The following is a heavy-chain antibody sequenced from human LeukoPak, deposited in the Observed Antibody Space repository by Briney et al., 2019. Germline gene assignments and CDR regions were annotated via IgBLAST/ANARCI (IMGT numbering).Heavy chain of an antibody. CDR2: IYSGGST. V-gene: IGHV3-53*01. D-gene: IGHD5-12*01. CDR1: GFTVSSNY. CDR3: ARDGGGYDSRFDY. Sequence: GGSLRLSCAASGFTVSSNYMSWVRQAPGKGLEWVPVIYSGGSTYYADSVKGRFTISRDNSKNTLYLQMSSLRAEDTAVYYCARDGGGYDSRFDYWGQGTLVTVSS. J-gene: IGHJ4*02.